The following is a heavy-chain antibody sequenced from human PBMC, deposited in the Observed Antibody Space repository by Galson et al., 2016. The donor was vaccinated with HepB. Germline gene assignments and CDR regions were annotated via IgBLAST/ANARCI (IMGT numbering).Heavy chain of an antibody. J-gene: IGHJ4*02. V-gene: IGHV4-39*07. D-gene: IGHD3-10*01. CDR1: GGSISSSSYY. Sequence: SETLSLTCSVSGGSISSSSYYWGWIRQPPGKGLEWIGTIAQSGSTYYNPSLKSRVTTSLDTSKNHLSLRLSSVTAADTAVYYCARPRINTQGFYFDHWGQGTLATVSS. CDR3: ARPRINTQGFYFDH. CDR2: IAQSGST.